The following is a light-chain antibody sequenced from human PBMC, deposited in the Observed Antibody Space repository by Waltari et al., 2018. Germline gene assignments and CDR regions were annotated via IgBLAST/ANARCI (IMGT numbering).Light chain of an antibody. CDR2: GAS. J-gene: IGKJ1*01. CDR1: QSVSSSY. V-gene: IGKV3-20*01. Sequence: EIVLTPSPGTLSLSPGERATLSCRASQSVSSSYLAWYQQKPGQAPRLLIYGASSRATGIPDRFSGSGSGTDFTLTISRLEPEDFAVYYCQQYGSSPYWTFGQGTKVEIK. CDR3: QQYGSSPYWT.